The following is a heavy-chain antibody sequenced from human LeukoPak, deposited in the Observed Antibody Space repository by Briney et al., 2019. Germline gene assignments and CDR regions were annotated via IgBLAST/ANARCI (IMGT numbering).Heavy chain of an antibody. Sequence: GRSLTLSCAASGFIFSSYGMHWIRQAPGKGLEWVGVISYDGSDKWYADSVKGRFTVSRGNSKNTLSLQMNSLRDEDTAVYYCAKGSGYCTGGSCWRLWGQGTPVTVSS. CDR2: ISYDGSDK. J-gene: IGHJ1*01. V-gene: IGHV3-30*18. D-gene: IGHD2-15*01. CDR3: AKGSGYCTGGSCWRL. CDR1: GFIFSSYG.